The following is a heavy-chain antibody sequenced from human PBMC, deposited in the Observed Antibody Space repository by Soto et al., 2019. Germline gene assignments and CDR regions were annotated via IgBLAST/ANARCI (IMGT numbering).Heavy chain of an antibody. CDR2: ISAYNGNT. CDR1: GYTFTSYG. Sequence: ASVKVSCKASGYTFTSYGISWVRQAPGQGLEWMGWISAYNGNTNYAQKLQGRVTMTTDTSTSTAYMELRSLRSDDTAVYYCAREATYYYDSSGYRSHFQHWGQGTLVTVSS. D-gene: IGHD3-22*01. J-gene: IGHJ1*01. CDR3: AREATYYYDSSGYRSHFQH. V-gene: IGHV1-18*04.